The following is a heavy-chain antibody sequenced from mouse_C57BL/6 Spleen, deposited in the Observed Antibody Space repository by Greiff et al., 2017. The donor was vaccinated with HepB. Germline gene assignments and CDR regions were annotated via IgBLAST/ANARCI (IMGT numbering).Heavy chain of an antibody. CDR3: ARHRYYGSSSRYFDV. CDR1: GFTFSSYT. CDR2: ISGGGGNT. Sequence: EVMLVESGGGLVKPGGSLKLSCAASGFTFSSYTMSWVRQTPEKRLEWVATISGGGGNTYYPDSVKGRFTISRDNAKNTLYLQMSSLRSEDTALYYCARHRYYGSSSRYFDVWGTGTTVTVSS. J-gene: IGHJ1*03. V-gene: IGHV5-9*01. D-gene: IGHD1-1*01.